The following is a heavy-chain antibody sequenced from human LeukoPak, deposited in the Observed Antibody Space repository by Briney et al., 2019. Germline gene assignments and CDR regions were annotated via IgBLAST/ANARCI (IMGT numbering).Heavy chain of an antibody. CDR3: ARVLEGSSGQHWYFDL. V-gene: IGHV4-34*01. CDR1: GGSFSGYY. D-gene: IGHD6-19*01. J-gene: IGHJ2*01. CDR2: INHSGST. Sequence: PAETLSLTCAVYGGSFSGYYLSWIRQPPGKGLEWIGEINHSGSTNYNPSLKSRVTISVDTSKNPFSLKLSSVTAADTAVYYCARVLEGSSGQHWYFDLWGRGTLVTVSS.